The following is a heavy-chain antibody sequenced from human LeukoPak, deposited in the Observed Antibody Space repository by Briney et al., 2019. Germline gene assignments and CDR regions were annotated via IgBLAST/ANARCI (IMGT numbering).Heavy chain of an antibody. D-gene: IGHD1-7*01. Sequence: GGSLRLSCAASGFTFSSYDMHWVRQATGKGLEWVSAIGTAGDTYYPGSVKGRFTISRENAKNSLYLQMNSLGAGDTAVYYCARGVGSSTGTTLFDYWGQGTLVTVSS. J-gene: IGHJ4*02. V-gene: IGHV3-13*01. CDR1: GFTFSSYD. CDR3: ARGVGSSTGTTLFDY. CDR2: IGTAGDT.